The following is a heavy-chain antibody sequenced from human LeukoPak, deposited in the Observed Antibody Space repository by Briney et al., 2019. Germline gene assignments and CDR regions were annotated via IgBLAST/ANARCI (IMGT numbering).Heavy chain of an antibody. Sequence: PGGSLRLSCAASGFTVSSNYMSWVRQAPGKGLEWVSVIYSGGSTYYADSVKGRFTISRDNSKNTLYLQMNSLRAEDTAVYYCAREWGAMAGHYGMDVWGQGTTVTVSS. CDR3: AREWGAMAGHYGMDV. J-gene: IGHJ6*02. V-gene: IGHV3-53*01. CDR2: IYSGGST. D-gene: IGHD6-19*01. CDR1: GFTVSSNY.